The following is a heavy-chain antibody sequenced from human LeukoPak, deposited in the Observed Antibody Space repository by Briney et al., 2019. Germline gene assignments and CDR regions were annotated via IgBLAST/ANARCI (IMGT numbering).Heavy chain of an antibody. Sequence: GGSLRLSCAASGFTFSDYYISWIRQAPGKGLEWVPYISSSGSTIYYADSVKGRFTISRDNAKNSLYLQMNSLRAEDTAVYYCARIWFGELYEDYYMDVWGKGTTVTVSS. CDR3: ARIWFGELYEDYYMDV. J-gene: IGHJ6*03. CDR2: ISSSGSTI. V-gene: IGHV3-11*01. CDR1: GFTFSDYY. D-gene: IGHD3-10*01.